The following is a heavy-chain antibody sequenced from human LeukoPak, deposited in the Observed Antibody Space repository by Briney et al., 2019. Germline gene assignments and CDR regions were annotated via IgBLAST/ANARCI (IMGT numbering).Heavy chain of an antibody. J-gene: IGHJ3*02. CDR3: ARALTYYDSSGYFHDAFDI. V-gene: IGHV3-23*01. CDR2: ISGSGGST. Sequence: GGSLRLSCAASGFTFSSYAMSWVRQAPGKGLEWVSAISGSGGSTYYADSVKGRFTISRDNSKNTLYLQMNSLRAEDTAVYYCARALTYYDSSGYFHDAFDIWGQGTMVTVSS. D-gene: IGHD3-22*01. CDR1: GFTFSSYA.